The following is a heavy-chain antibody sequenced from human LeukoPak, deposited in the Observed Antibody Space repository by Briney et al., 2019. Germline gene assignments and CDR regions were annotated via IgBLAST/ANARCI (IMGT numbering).Heavy chain of an antibody. Sequence: GASVKVSCKASGGTFSSYAISWVRQAPGQGLEWMGRIIPILGIANYAQKFQGRVTITADKSTSTAYMELSSLRSEDTAVYYCARAYYYDSSGYSLFDYWGREPWSPSPQ. V-gene: IGHV1-69*04. CDR2: IIPILGIA. J-gene: IGHJ4*02. D-gene: IGHD3-22*01. CDR3: ARAYYYDSSGYSLFDY. CDR1: GGTFSSYA.